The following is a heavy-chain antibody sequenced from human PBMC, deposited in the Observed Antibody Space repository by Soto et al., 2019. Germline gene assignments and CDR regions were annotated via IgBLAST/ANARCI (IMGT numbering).Heavy chain of an antibody. J-gene: IGHJ5*01. Sequence: ASVKVSCKASGYTFIAYFIHWVRQAPGQGLEWMGWINPNSGDTSYAQKFQGRVTMTRDTSIRTAYMELSRLRYDDTAVFYCAKIAAVGDFDFWGKGTQVTVSS. CDR1: GYTFIAYF. CDR2: INPNSGDT. CDR3: AKIAAVGDFDF. V-gene: IGHV1-2*02. D-gene: IGHD6-13*01.